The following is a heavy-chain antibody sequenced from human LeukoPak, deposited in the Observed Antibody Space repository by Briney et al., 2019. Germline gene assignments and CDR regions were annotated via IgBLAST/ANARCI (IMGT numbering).Heavy chain of an antibody. V-gene: IGHV3-23*01. CDR3: AKDLRVVPGYYFDY. J-gene: IGHJ4*02. D-gene: IGHD2-15*01. Sequence: GGSLRLSCAASGFTFSSYAMSWVRQAPGKGLEGVAAISGSGGSTYYADSVKGRFTISRDNSKNTAYLQMNSLRAEDTAVYYCAKDLRVVPGYYFDYWGQGTLVTVSS. CDR1: GFTFSSYA. CDR2: ISGSGGST.